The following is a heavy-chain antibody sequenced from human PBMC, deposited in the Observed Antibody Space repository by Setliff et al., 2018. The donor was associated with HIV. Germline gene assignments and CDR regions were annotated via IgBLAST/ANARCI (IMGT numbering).Heavy chain of an antibody. Sequence: PGGSLRLSCAASGFTFSSYALSWVRQAPGKGLEWVAKIRQDGTDKYYVDSVKGRFTTSRDNAKNSLYLQMNSLRVEDTAVYYCARDYLYYNLYNGSPVYGMDVWGQGTTVTVSS. CDR3: ARDYLYYNLYNGSPVYGMDV. CDR2: IRQDGTDK. V-gene: IGHV3-7*01. CDR1: GFTFSSYA. D-gene: IGHD3-3*01. J-gene: IGHJ6*02.